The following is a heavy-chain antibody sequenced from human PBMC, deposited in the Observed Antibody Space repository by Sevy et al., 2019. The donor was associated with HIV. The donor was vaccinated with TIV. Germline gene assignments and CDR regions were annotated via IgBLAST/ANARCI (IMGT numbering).Heavy chain of an antibody. Sequence: GGSLRLSCAASGFTFDDYVMHWVRQAPGKGLEWVSLISRDGGSTYYADSMKGRFTISRDNSKNSLYLQMNSLRAEDTALYYCARGDCSSSSCYPHLDYWGQGTLVTVSS. CDR1: GFTFDDYV. CDR2: ISRDGGST. J-gene: IGHJ4*02. CDR3: ARGDCSSSSCYPHLDY. V-gene: IGHV3-43D*04. D-gene: IGHD2-2*01.